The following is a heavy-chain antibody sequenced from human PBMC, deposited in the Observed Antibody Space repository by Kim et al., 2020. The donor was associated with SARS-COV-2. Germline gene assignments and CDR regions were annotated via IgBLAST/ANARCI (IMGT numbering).Heavy chain of an antibody. Sequence: GGSLRLSCAASGFTFSSYSMNWVRQAPGKGLEWVSSISSSSSYIYYADSVKGRFTISRDNAKNSLYLQMNSLRAEDTAVYYCARARSLGYFDYWGQGTLVTVSS. CDR2: ISSSSSYI. CDR3: ARARSLGYFDY. J-gene: IGHJ4*02. V-gene: IGHV3-21*01. CDR1: GFTFSSYS. D-gene: IGHD7-27*01.